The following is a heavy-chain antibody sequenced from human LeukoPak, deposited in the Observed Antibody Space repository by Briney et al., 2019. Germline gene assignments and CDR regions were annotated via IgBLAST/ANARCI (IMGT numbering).Heavy chain of an antibody. CDR2: IDWSGGAI. CDR1: ALNIGDYG. V-gene: IGHV3-20*04. D-gene: IGHD6-13*01. Sequence: GGSLRLSCVASALNIGDYGMSWVRQVPGKGLEWVAGIDWSGGAISYSDSVKGRFTISRDNTKNSLYLQMTSLRVDDTAVYYCARDLSASWYSLAYWGKGTLVTVSS. J-gene: IGHJ4*02. CDR3: ARDLSASWYSLAY.